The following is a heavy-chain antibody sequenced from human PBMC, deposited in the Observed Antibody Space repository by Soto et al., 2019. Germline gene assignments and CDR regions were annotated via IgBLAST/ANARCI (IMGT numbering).Heavy chain of an antibody. J-gene: IGHJ4*02. CDR3: ARDFGY. V-gene: IGHV3-74*01. CDR1: GFTFSTFW. CDR2: INSDGSST. Sequence: EVQLVESGGGLVQPGGSPRLSCEASGFTFSTFWMHWVRQAPGKGLVWVSRINSDGSSTYYADSVKGRVTISRDNAKNTLYLQLSSLRPEDTAVYYCARDFGYWGQGTLVTVSS.